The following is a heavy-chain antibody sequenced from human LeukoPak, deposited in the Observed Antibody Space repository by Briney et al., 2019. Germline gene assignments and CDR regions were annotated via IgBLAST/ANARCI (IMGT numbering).Heavy chain of an antibody. J-gene: IGHJ4*02. D-gene: IGHD2-15*01. Sequence: GGSLRLSCAASGFSFRSYEMNWVRQAPGKGLEWISYISNTATTIDYADSVKGRFTISRDNAKNSLYLQMKSLRAEDTAVYYCARDTQWSYFDYWGQGTLVTVSS. CDR3: ARDTQWSYFDY. V-gene: IGHV3-48*03. CDR2: ISNTATTI. CDR1: GFSFRSYE.